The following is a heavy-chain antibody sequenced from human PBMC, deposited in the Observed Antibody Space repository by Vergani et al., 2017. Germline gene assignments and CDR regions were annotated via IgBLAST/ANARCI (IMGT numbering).Heavy chain of an antibody. CDR3: AREERRGYSYGLANYFDY. CDR2: IHHSGST. D-gene: IGHD5-18*01. CDR1: GRSFSGYY. Sequence: QVQLQQWGAGLLKPSEPLSLTCAVYGRSFSGYYSSWIRPPPGKGLEWIGEIHHSGSTNYNPSLKSRVTISVDTSKNQFSLKLSSVTAADTAVYYCAREERRGYSYGLANYFDYWGQGTLVTVSS. V-gene: IGHV4-34*01. J-gene: IGHJ4*02.